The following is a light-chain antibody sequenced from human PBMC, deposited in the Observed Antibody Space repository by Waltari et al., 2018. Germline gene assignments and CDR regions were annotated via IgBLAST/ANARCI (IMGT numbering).Light chain of an antibody. V-gene: IGLV3-1*01. CDR1: KLVEMY. Sequence: SYELTQPPSVSVSPGQTATITCSGAKLVEMYVCWYQQKPGQSPVVVIYQDNTRPSGIPERFFGYSSGNTATLTITGTQATDEADYSCQAWDSTAGVFGTGTKVIVL. CDR2: QDN. J-gene: IGLJ1*01. CDR3: QAWDSTAGV.